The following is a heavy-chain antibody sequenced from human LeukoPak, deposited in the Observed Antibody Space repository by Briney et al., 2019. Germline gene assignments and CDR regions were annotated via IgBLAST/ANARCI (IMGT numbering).Heavy chain of an antibody. CDR3: ARGTVVFGMDV. D-gene: IGHD2-15*01. Sequence: SDTLSLTCTISGGSISSYYWRWIPQPPGKGLDWIGYIYYSGSTNYNPSLKSRVTMSVDTSKNQFSLKLSSVTAADTAVYYCARGTVVFGMDVWGQGTTVTVSS. J-gene: IGHJ6*02. CDR1: GGSISSYY. V-gene: IGHV4-59*07. CDR2: IYYSGST.